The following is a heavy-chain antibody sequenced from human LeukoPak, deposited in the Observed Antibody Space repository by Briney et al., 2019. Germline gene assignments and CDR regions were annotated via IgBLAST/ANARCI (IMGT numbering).Heavy chain of an antibody. CDR1: GFTLSSYG. Sequence: GGSLRLSCAASGFTLSSYGMHWVRQAPGKGLEWVTFIGYDGTNKNYADSVKGRFTISRDNSKNTLYLQLNSLRPEDTAVYYCAKDYNRGNSYGYGYYYYYMDVWGKGTTVTISS. CDR2: IGYDGTNK. CDR3: AKDYNRGNSYGYGYYYYYMDV. D-gene: IGHD5-18*01. J-gene: IGHJ6*03. V-gene: IGHV3-30*02.